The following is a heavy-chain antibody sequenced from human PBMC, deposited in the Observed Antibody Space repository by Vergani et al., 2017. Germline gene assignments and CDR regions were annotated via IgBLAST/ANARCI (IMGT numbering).Heavy chain of an antibody. Sequence: QVQLVESGGGVVQPGRSLRLSCAASGFTFSSYGMHWVRQAPGKGLEWVAVIWYDGSNKYYADAVKGRFTISRDNSKNTLNLQMNSLRAEDTAVYYCARVRSGSYYYGSGDGMDVWGQGTTVTVSS. D-gene: IGHD3-10*01. CDR3: ARVRSGSYYYGSGDGMDV. CDR2: IWYDGSNK. CDR1: GFTFSSYG. J-gene: IGHJ6*02. V-gene: IGHV3-33*01.